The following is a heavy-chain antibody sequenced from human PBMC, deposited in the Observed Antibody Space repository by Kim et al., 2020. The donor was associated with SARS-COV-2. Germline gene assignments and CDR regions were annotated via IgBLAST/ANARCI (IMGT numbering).Heavy chain of an antibody. CDR2: INSDGSST. Sequence: GGSLRLSCAASGFTFSSYWMHWVRQAPGKGLVWVSRINSDGSSTSYADSVKGRFTISRDNAKNTLYLQMNSLRAEDTAVYYCASLGDGSSSWYPYYYYGMDVWGQGTTVTVSS. CDR3: ASLGDGSSSWYPYYYYGMDV. V-gene: IGHV3-74*01. CDR1: GFTFSSYW. J-gene: IGHJ6*02. D-gene: IGHD6-13*01.